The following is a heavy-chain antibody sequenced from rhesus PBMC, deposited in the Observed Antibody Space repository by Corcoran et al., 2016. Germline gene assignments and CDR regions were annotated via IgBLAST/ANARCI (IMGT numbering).Heavy chain of an antibody. CDR2: IDPSDSDT. V-gene: IGHV5-2*01. J-gene: IGHJ4*01. Sequence: EVQLVQSGAEVKRPGESLKISCKTSGYSFTSYWISWVRQMPGKGLGGRGAIDPSDSDTRYSPSVQGQVTISADKSISTTYLQWSSLKASDSATYYCAKESRSYYFDYWGQGVLVTVSS. CDR3: AKESRSYYFDY. CDR1: GYSFTSYW.